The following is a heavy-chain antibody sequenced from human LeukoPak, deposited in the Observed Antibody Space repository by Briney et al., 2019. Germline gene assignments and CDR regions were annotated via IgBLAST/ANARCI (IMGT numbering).Heavy chain of an antibody. D-gene: IGHD2-21*02. J-gene: IGHJ1*01. CDR3: ARLAYCGGDCYRTTRGYFQH. V-gene: IGHV5-51*01. CDR2: IYPGDSDT. CDR1: GYSFTSYW. Sequence: GESLKISCKGSGYSFTSYWIGWVRQMPEKGLEWMGIIYPGDSDTRYSPSFQGQVTISADKSISTAYLQWNSLKASDSAMYFCARLAYCGGDCYRTTRGYFQHWGQGTLVTASS.